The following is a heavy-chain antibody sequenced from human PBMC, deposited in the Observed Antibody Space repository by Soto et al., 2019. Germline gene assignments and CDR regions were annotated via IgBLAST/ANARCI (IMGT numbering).Heavy chain of an antibody. CDR1: GFTFSSYG. CDR2: ISYDGSNK. J-gene: IGHJ4*02. CDR3: AKDMVAGLDY. D-gene: IGHD6-19*01. Sequence: GGSLRLSCAASGFTFSSYGMHWVRQAPGKGLEWVAVISYDGSNKYYADSVKGRFTISRDNSKNTLYLQRNSLRAEDTAVYYCAKDMVAGLDYWGQGTLVTVSS. V-gene: IGHV3-30*18.